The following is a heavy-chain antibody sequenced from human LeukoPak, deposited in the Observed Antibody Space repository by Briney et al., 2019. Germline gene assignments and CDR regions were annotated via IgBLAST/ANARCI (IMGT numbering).Heavy chain of an antibody. CDR2: IYYSGST. J-gene: IGHJ4*02. D-gene: IGHD5-12*01. CDR1: GGSISSSSYY. CDR3: ARVGGGWLYLGVFDY. Sequence: KPSETLSLTCTVSGGSISSSSYYWGWIRQPPGKGLEWIGSIYYSGSTYYNPSLKSRVTISVDTSKNQFSLKLSSVTVADTAVYYCARVGGGWLYLGVFDYWGQGTLVTVSS. V-gene: IGHV4-39*01.